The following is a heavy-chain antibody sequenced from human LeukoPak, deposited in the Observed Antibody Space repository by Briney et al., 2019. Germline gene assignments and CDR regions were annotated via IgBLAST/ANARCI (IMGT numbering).Heavy chain of an antibody. Sequence: ASVKVSCKASGYAFTSYAMNWVRQAPGQGLEWMGWINTNTGNPTYAQGFTGRFVFSLDTSVSTAYLQISSLKAEDTAVYYCARVGVRYFDWLSERAYYYYYYMDVWGKGTTVTVSS. J-gene: IGHJ6*03. D-gene: IGHD3-9*01. CDR3: ARVGVRYFDWLSERAYYYYYYMDV. V-gene: IGHV7-4-1*02. CDR1: GYAFTSYA. CDR2: INTNTGNP.